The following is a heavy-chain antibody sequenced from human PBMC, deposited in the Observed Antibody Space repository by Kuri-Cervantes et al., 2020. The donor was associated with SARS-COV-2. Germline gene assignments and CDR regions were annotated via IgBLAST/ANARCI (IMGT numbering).Heavy chain of an antibody. D-gene: IGHD4-17*01. CDR3: ARQTVTTALDY. Sequence: TLSLTCSVYGGSFSGYYWRWIRQPPGKGLEWIGEINHSGSTNYNPSLKSRVPISVDTSKNQFSLKLSYVTAADTAVYYCARQTVTTALDYWGQGTLVTVSS. CDR1: GGSFSGYY. CDR2: INHSGST. J-gene: IGHJ4*02. V-gene: IGHV4-34*01.